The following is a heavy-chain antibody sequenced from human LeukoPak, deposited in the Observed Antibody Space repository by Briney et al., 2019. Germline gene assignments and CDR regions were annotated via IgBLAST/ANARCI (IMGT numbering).Heavy chain of an antibody. J-gene: IGHJ6*03. CDR1: GFTFSSYE. V-gene: IGHV3-23*01. D-gene: IGHD3-3*01. Sequence: GGSLRLSCAASGFTFSSYEMSWVRQAPGKGLEWVSAISGSGGSTYYADSVKGRFTISRDNSKNTLYLQMNSLRAEDTAVYYCLIFGVVIRCYYMDVWGKGTTVTVSS. CDR2: ISGSGGST. CDR3: LIFGVVIRCYYMDV.